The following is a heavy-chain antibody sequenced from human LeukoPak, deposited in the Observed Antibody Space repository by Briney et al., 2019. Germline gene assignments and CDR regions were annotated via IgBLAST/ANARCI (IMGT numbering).Heavy chain of an antibody. Sequence: GRSLRLSCAASGFTFSSYAMHWVRQAPGKGLEWVAVISYDGSNKYYADSVKGRFTISRDNSKNTLYLQMNSLRAEDTAVYYCARDWRGHSGYDIGLWGQGTLVTVSS. CDR3: ARDWRGHSGYDIGL. CDR2: ISYDGSNK. D-gene: IGHD5-12*01. V-gene: IGHV3-30-3*01. J-gene: IGHJ4*02. CDR1: GFTFSSYA.